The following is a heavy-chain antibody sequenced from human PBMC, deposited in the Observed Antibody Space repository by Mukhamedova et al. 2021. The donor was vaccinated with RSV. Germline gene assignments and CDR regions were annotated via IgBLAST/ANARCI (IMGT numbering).Heavy chain of an antibody. Sequence: VRQAPGKGLEWVSVIYSGGSTYYADSVKGRFTISRHNSKNTLYLQMNSLSAEDTAVYYCARRLDYGDYGDAFDIWGQGTMVTVSS. D-gene: IGHD4-17*01. J-gene: IGHJ3*02. CDR3: ARRLDYGDYGDAFDI. V-gene: IGHV3-53*04. CDR2: IYSGGST.